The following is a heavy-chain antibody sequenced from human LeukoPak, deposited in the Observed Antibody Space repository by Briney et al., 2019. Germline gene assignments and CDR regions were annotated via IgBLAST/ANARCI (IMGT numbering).Heavy chain of an antibody. J-gene: IGHJ6*04. D-gene: IGHD3-10*02. CDR2: IHHDGSNK. CDR3: AELGITMIGGV. Sequence: GGSLRLSCAASGFTFSSYGMHWVRQAPGKGLDWVAFIHHDGSNKYYADSVRGRFTISRDNSKNTLYLQMNSLRAEDTAVYFCAELGITMIGGVWGKGTTVTISS. CDR1: GFTFSSYG. V-gene: IGHV3-30*02.